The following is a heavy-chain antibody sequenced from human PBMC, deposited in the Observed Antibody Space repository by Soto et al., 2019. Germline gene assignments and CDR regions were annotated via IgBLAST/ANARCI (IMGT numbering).Heavy chain of an antibody. J-gene: IGHJ5*02. CDR2: ISASGGTK. CDR3: AKVGQSSAGSRGAES. D-gene: IGHD6-13*01. Sequence: EVQLLESGGDLVQPGGSLRVSCAASGFTFSDYAMSWVRQAPGKGLEWVSSISASGGTKYYADSLKGRFTISRDNSKNTLFLEMTSLRAEDTAVFYCAKVGQSSAGSRGAESWGQGTLVTVSS. CDR1: GFTFSDYA. V-gene: IGHV3-23*01.